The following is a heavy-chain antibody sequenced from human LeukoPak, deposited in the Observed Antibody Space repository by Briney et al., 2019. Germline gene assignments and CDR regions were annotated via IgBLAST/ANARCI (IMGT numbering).Heavy chain of an antibody. J-gene: IGHJ6*03. CDR2: MVVGSGNT. CDR3: ARGCYDILAGPYRDV. V-gene: IGHV1-58*02. D-gene: IGHD3-9*01. CDR1: GFTFTSSV. Sequence: ASVKVSCKASGFTFTSSVMQWVRQARGQPGKWIGWMVVGSGNTNYAQKFRERVTITRDRSTSTAYMELSSLRSEDTAVYYCARGCYDILAGPYRDVWGKGTTVTVSS.